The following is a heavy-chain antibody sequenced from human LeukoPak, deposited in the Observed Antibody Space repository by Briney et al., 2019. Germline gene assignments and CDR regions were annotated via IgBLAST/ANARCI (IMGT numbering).Heavy chain of an antibody. CDR2: IYYSGST. V-gene: IGHV4-39*01. CDR1: GGSISNYY. Sequence: SETLSLTCTVSGGSISNYYWGWIRQPPGKGLEWIGSIYYSGSTYYNPSLKSRVTISVDTSKNQFSLKLSSVTAADTAVYYCARGMRHFDYWGQGTLVTVSS. J-gene: IGHJ4*02. CDR3: ARGMRHFDY.